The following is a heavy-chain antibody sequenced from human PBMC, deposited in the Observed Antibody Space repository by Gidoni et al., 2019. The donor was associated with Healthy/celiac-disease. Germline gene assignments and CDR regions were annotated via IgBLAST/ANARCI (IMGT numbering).Heavy chain of an antibody. Sequence: LEWVAVISYDGSNKYYADSVKGRFTISRDNSKNTLYLHMNSMRAEDTTVYYCAKDSRNLYGNYAIYYYYGMDVWGQGTTVTVSS. J-gene: IGHJ6*02. CDR2: ISYDGSNK. D-gene: IGHD4-17*01. V-gene: IGHV3-30*18. CDR3: AKDSRNLYGNYAIYYYYGMDV.